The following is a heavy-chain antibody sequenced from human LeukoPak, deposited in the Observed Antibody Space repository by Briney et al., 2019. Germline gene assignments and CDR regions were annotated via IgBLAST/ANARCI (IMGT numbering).Heavy chain of an antibody. Sequence: GGSLRLSCAASGFTFSSYGMHWVRQAPGKGLEWVAVISYDGSNKYYADSVKGRFTISRDNSKNTLYLRMNSLRAEDTAVYYCARVHLTTAMIYYYYGMDVWGQGTTVTVSS. D-gene: IGHD5-18*01. CDR2: ISYDGSNK. J-gene: IGHJ6*02. CDR3: ARVHLTTAMIYYYYGMDV. V-gene: IGHV3-30*12. CDR1: GFTFSSYG.